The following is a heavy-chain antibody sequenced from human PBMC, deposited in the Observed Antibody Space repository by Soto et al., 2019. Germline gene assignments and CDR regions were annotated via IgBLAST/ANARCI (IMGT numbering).Heavy chain of an antibody. CDR3: ARDRVGRGYCSGGSCYSPYYYYGMDV. CDR1: GGSISSYY. D-gene: IGHD2-15*01. J-gene: IGHJ6*02. Sequence: SATLSLTCTVSGGSISSYYWSWIRQPPGKGLERIGYIYYSGSTNYNPSLKSRFTISVDTSKNQFSLKLSSVTAADTAVYYCARDRVGRGYCSGGSCYSPYYYYGMDVWGQGTTVTVSS. CDR2: IYYSGST. V-gene: IGHV4-59*01.